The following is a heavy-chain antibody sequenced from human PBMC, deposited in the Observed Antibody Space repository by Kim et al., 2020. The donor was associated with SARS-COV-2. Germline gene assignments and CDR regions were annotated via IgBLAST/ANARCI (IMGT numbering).Heavy chain of an antibody. D-gene: IGHD5-18*01. J-gene: IGHJ5*02. V-gene: IGHV1-69*01. CDR3: ARGVEYSYGYNWFDP. Sequence: QKFQGRVTSTADESTSTAYMELSSLRSEDTAVYYCARGVEYSYGYNWFDPWGQGTLVTVSS.